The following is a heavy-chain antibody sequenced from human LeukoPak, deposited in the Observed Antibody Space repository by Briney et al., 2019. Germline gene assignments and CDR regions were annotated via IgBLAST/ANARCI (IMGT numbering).Heavy chain of an antibody. J-gene: IGHJ5*02. D-gene: IGHD2-8*01. CDR3: ARSNGDWFDP. V-gene: IGHV3-48*03. Sequence: GGSLRLSCAASGFTFSSYEMKWVRQAPGKGLEWVSYISSSGSTIYYADSVKGRFTISRDNAKNSLYLQMNSLRAEDTAVYYCARSNGDWFDPWGQGTLVTVSS. CDR2: ISSSGSTI. CDR1: GFTFSSYE.